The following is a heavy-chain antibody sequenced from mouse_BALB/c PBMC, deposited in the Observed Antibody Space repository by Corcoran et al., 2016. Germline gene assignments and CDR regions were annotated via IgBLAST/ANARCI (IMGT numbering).Heavy chain of an antibody. Sequence: EVQLQQSGAELVKPGASVKLSCTASGFNIKDTYMHWVKQRPEQGLELIGRIDPANGNTKYDPKFQGKDTITADTSSNTAYLQLSSLTSEDTAVYYCARWYWYFDGWGAGTTVTVSS. J-gene: IGHJ1*01. CDR2: IDPANGNT. V-gene: IGHV14-3*02. CDR1: GFNIKDTY. CDR3: ARWYWYFDG.